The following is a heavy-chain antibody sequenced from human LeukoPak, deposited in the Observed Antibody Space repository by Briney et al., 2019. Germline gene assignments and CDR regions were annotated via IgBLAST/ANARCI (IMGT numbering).Heavy chain of an antibody. Sequence: PGGSLRLSCAASGFTFSSKAMTWVRQAPGKWLEWVSVISGGGGGSYYADSVKGRFTISRDNSKNTLFLQMSNLRVEDTAVYYCAKEGGYSGFDWIEHWGQGTLVTVSS. CDR1: GFTFSSKA. J-gene: IGHJ4*02. V-gene: IGHV3-23*01. CDR2: ISGGGGGS. CDR3: AKEGGYSGFDWIEH. D-gene: IGHD5-12*01.